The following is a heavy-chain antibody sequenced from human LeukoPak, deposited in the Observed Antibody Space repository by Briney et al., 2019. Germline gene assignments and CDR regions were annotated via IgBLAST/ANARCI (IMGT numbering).Heavy chain of an antibody. V-gene: IGHV3-7*01. Sequence: GGSLRLSCAASGFTFSSYWMSWVRQAPGKGLEWVANIKQDGSEKYYVDSVKGRFTISRDNAKNSLYLQMNSLRAEDTAVYYCARERETSYGDYGYYFDYWGQGTLVTVSS. J-gene: IGHJ4*02. CDR3: ARERETSYGDYGYYFDY. CDR1: GFTFSSYW. D-gene: IGHD4-17*01. CDR2: IKQDGSEK.